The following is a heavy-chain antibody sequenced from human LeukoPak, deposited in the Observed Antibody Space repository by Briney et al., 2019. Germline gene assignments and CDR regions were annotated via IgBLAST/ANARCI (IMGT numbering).Heavy chain of an antibody. J-gene: IGHJ6*02. V-gene: IGHV3-30-3*01. Sequence: GRSLRLSYAASGFTFSSYAMHWVSQAPGKGLEWVAVISYDGSNKYYADSLKGRFTISRDNSKNTLYLQMNSLRAEDTAVYYCARSLVPAAYYGMDVWGQGTTVTVSS. D-gene: IGHD2-2*01. CDR1: GFTFSSYA. CDR2: ISYDGSNK. CDR3: ARSLVPAAYYGMDV.